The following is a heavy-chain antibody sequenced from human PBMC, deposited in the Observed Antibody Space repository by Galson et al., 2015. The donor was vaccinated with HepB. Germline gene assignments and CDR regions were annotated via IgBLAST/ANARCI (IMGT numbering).Heavy chain of an antibody. CDR2: TYYRSQWYH. CDR1: GDSVSSDSSA. J-gene: IGHJ4*02. V-gene: IGHV6-1*01. Sequence: CAISGDSVSSDSSAWNWIRQSPSRGLEWLGRTYYRSQWYHDYSGSLQSRITINAETSTNQFFLQLDSVTPEDTAVYYCARDGYLGLVYYFGYWGPGILVTVS. D-gene: IGHD6-25*01. CDR3: ARDGYLGLVYYFGY.